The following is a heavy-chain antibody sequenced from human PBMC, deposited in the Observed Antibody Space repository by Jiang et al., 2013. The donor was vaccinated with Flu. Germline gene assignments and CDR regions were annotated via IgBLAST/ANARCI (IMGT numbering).Heavy chain of an antibody. Sequence: LLKPSETLSLTCTVSGGSISSYYWSWIRQPPGKGLEWIGYIYYSGSTNYNPSLKSRVTISVDTSKNQFSLKLSSVTAADTAVYYCAGELDVDAFDIWGQGTMVTVSS. CDR3: AGELDVDAFDI. CDR2: IYYSGST. D-gene: IGHD3/OR15-3a*01. CDR1: GGSISSYY. V-gene: IGHV4-59*08. J-gene: IGHJ3*02.